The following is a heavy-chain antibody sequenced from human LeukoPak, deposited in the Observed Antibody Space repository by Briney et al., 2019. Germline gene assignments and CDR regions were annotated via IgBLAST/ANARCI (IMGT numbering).Heavy chain of an antibody. Sequence: GGSLRLSCAASGFAFSDYYMSWIRQAPGKGLEWVSYISSSGSTIYYADSVKGRFTISRDHSKNTLYLQLNSLRAEDTAVYYCAKEEHSGSLLTLDYWGQGTLVTVSS. CDR1: GFAFSDYY. D-gene: IGHD1-26*01. J-gene: IGHJ4*02. V-gene: IGHV3-11*01. CDR3: AKEEHSGSLLTLDY. CDR2: ISSSGSTI.